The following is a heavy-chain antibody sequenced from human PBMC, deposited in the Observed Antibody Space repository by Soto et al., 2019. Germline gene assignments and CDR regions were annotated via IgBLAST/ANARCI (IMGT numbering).Heavy chain of an antibody. V-gene: IGHV1-18*01. CDR3: AGPGGGSGPDWYFDL. D-gene: IGHD2-15*01. CDR1: RNTFTSYG. CDR2: ISANNGNT. J-gene: IGHJ2*01. Sequence: ASVKVSCKASRNTFTSYGISWVRQAPGEGLELMGWISANNGNTNHSQKLQGRVTMTIDASTRTAYMELRSLRADDTAVYYCAGPGGGSGPDWYFDLWGRGTLVTVSS.